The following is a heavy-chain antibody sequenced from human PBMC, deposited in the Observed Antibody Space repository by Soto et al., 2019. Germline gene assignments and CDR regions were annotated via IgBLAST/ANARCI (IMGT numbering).Heavy chain of an antibody. D-gene: IGHD2-21*02. J-gene: IGHJ2*01. CDR2: IYESGTT. Sequence: QLQLQESGSGLVKPSQTLSLTCAVSGGSISSGGAISSNSYSWNWIRQPPGKGLEWIGSIYESGTTSYRPSLKSRVSISVDRSKNQFSLNLSSVTAADTAVYYCARAPAIAHWYFDLWGRGTLATVSS. CDR1: GGSISSGGAISSNSYS. CDR3: ARAPAIAHWYFDL. V-gene: IGHV4-30-2*01.